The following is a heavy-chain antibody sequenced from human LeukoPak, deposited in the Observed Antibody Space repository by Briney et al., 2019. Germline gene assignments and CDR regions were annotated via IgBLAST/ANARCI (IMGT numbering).Heavy chain of an antibody. V-gene: IGHV3-11*01. Sequence: TGGSLRLSCAASGFTFSDYYMSWIRQAPGKGLEWVSYISSSGSTIYYADSVKGRFTISRDNAKNSLYLQMNSLRAEDTAVYYCARDPSYYDFWSGYHPYYFDYWGQGTLVTVSS. CDR3: ARDPSYYDFWSGYHPYYFDY. CDR2: ISSSGSTI. CDR1: GFTFSDYY. J-gene: IGHJ4*02. D-gene: IGHD3-3*01.